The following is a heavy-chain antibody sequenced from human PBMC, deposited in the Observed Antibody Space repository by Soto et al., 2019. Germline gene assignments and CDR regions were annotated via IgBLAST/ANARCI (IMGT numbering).Heavy chain of an antibody. CDR1: GFTFSSYW. CDR2: IKQDGSEK. J-gene: IGHJ6*02. D-gene: IGHD4-4*01. Sequence: EVQLVESGGGLVQPGGSLRLSCAACGFTFSSYWMSWVREAPGKGLEWVANIKQDGSEKYYVDSVKGRFTISRDNAKNSLYLQMNSLRAEDTAVYYCARDSYSKNYYYYGMEVWGQGTTVTVSS. CDR3: ARDSYSKNYYYYGMEV. V-gene: IGHV3-7*01.